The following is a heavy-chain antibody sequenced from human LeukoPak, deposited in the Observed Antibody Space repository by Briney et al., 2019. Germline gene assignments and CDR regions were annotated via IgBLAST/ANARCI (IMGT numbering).Heavy chain of an antibody. CDR2: IKQDGSEK. V-gene: IGHV3-7*01. J-gene: IGHJ3*02. Sequence: GGSLRLSCAASGFTFSDYYMSWIRQAPGKGLGWVANIKQDGSEKYYVDFVKGRFTISRDNAKNSLYLQMNSLRAEDTAVYYCARERYDAFDIWGQGTMVTVSS. CDR1: GFTFSDYY. D-gene: IGHD4-17*01. CDR3: ARERYDAFDI.